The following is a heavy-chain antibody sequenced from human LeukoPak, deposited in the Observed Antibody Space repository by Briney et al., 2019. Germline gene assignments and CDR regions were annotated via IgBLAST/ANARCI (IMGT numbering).Heavy chain of an antibody. V-gene: IGHV4-39*07. CDR3: ARVMIVVVPDAFDI. D-gene: IGHD3-22*01. Sequence: SETLSLTCTVSGGSISSYYWGWIRQPPGKGLEWIGSIYYSGSTYYNPSLKSRVTISVDTSKNQFSLKLSSVTAADTAVYYCARVMIVVVPDAFDIWGQGTMVTVSS. CDR2: IYYSGST. CDR1: GGSISSYY. J-gene: IGHJ3*02.